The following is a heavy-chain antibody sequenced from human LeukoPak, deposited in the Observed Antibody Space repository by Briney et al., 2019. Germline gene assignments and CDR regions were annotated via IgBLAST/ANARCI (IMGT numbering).Heavy chain of an antibody. Sequence: GGSLRLSCAASGFTFSSYEMSWVRQAPGKRLEWISDISGSGTTIYYADSVRGRFTISRDNAKNSLYLQMSSLRAEDTAVYYCASENIEQWLAVFEYWGQGTLVTVSS. V-gene: IGHV3-48*03. J-gene: IGHJ4*02. CDR2: ISGSGTTI. D-gene: IGHD6-19*01. CDR3: ASENIEQWLAVFEY. CDR1: GFTFSSYE.